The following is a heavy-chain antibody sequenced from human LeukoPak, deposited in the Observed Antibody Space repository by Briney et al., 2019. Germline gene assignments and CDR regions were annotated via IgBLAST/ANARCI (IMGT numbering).Heavy chain of an antibody. V-gene: IGHV1-69*05. J-gene: IGHJ3*02. CDR3: AARATGGAFDI. CDR1: GGTFSSYA. D-gene: IGHD3-16*01. Sequence: SVKASCKASGGTFSSYAISWVRQAPGQGLEWMGRIIPLFGTANYAQKFQGRVTITTDESTSTAYMELSSLRSEDTAVYYCAARATGGAFDIWGQGTMVTVSS. CDR2: IIPLFGTA.